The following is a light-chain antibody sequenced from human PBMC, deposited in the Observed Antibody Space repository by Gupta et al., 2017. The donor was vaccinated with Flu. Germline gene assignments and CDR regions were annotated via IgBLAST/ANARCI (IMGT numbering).Light chain of an antibody. CDR1: NIEKKS. CDR2: DDD. Sequence: SYVLTQPPSVSVAPGKTARITCGGDNIEKKSVHWYQQKPGQAPVLVVYDDDDRPSGIPERLSGSNSGNTATLTISRVEAGDEAEYYCQVWDSSVDQTHVVFGGGTKLTVL. CDR3: QVWDSSVDQTHVV. J-gene: IGLJ2*01. V-gene: IGLV3-21*03.